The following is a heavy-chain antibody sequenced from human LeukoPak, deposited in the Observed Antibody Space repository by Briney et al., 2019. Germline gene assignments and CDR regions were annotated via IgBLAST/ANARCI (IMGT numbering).Heavy chain of an antibody. Sequence: RGGSLSLSCAASVLTFSGHWMHWVRHAPGRGHMWVARIDEDGSRAYYADSVKGRFIIPRDNARNTLYLQLNSLRAEDTAVYHCAREAGGTDFDYWGQGTLVTVSS. D-gene: IGHD1-7*01. CDR2: IDEDGSRA. CDR3: AREAGGTDFDY. V-gene: IGHV3-74*01. CDR1: VLTFSGHW. J-gene: IGHJ4*02.